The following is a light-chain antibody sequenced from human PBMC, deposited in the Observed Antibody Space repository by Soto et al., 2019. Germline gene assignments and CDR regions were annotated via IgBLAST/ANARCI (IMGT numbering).Light chain of an antibody. CDR2: AAS. CDR1: QRISSY. Sequence: NRMTGSPASFPASTGDRVTITCRARQRISSYLAWYQQKPGKTPKLLIYAASTLQSGVASRFSGSGSGTDFSLPISCLQSEDFAPYYCQQYYSYPPTFGQGTKVDIK. J-gene: IGKJ1*01. CDR3: QQYYSYPPT. V-gene: IGKV1-8*01.